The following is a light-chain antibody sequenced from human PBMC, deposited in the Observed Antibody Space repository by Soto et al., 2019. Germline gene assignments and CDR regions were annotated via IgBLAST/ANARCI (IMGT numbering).Light chain of an antibody. CDR3: QHHNNWPRT. CDR2: GAS. CDR1: QSVSSN. V-gene: IGKV3-15*01. J-gene: IGKJ1*01. Sequence: EIVMTQSPATLSVSPGERATLSCRASQSVSSNLAWYQQKPGQAPRLLIYGASTRATGIPASFSGSGSGTEFTLTISSLQSEDFAVYYCQHHNNWPRTFGQGTKVEIK.